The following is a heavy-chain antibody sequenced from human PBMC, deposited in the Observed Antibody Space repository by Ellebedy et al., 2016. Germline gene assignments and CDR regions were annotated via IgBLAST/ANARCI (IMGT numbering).Heavy chain of an antibody. Sequence: ASVKVSCXASGYTFTTFSITWVRQVPGQGLEWMGFVNTFSGNTKFAQKFQGRVTITADESTSTAYMELSSLRSEDTAVYYCAGSMIVVVITGVYYYGMDVWGQGTTVTVSS. CDR1: GYTFTTFS. CDR3: AGSMIVVVITGVYYYGMDV. D-gene: IGHD3-22*01. V-gene: IGHV1-18*04. J-gene: IGHJ6*02. CDR2: VNTFSGNT.